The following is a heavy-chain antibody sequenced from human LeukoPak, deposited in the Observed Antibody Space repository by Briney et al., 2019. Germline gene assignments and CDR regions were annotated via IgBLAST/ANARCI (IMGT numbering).Heavy chain of an antibody. J-gene: IGHJ4*02. CDR2: ISAYNGNT. CDR1: GYTFTSYG. D-gene: IGHD6-13*01. Sequence: ASVKVSCKASGYTFTSYGINWVRQAPGQGLEWMGWISAYNGNTNYAQKLQGRVTMTTDTSTSTAYMELSSLRSEDTAVYYCARACIAAAGCPFDYWGQGTLVTVSS. CDR3: ARACIAAAGCPFDY. V-gene: IGHV1-18*01.